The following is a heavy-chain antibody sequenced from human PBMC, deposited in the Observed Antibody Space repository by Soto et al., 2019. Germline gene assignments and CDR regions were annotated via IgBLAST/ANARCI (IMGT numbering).Heavy chain of an antibody. J-gene: IGHJ4*02. V-gene: IGHV4-39*01. D-gene: IGHD2-21*02. CDR1: GDSISSRSYY. Sequence: LTCTVTGDSISSRSYYWGWIRQPPGKGLEWIGSIYYSGSTYNNPSLRSRVSMSIDTSKDQFPLKLKSVTAADTALYFCARQRTSVVTQAYFDVWGPGYLVTV. CDR3: ARQRTSVVTQAYFDV. CDR2: IYYSGST.